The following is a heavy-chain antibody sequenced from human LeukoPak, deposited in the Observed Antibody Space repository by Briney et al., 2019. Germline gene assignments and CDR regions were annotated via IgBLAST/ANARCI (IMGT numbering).Heavy chain of an antibody. CDR2: IHHSGSTY. V-gene: IGHV4-30-4*01. Sequence: SETLSLTCTVSGGSISSGDYYWSWIRQPPGKGLEWIGYIHHSGSTYYYNPSLKSRVTMSVDTSRNQFSLKLSSVSDADTAVYYCVRDRSRPNPFFGWWGQGTLVTVSS. J-gene: IGHJ4*02. CDR3: VRDRSRPNPFFGW. D-gene: IGHD6-13*01. CDR1: GGSISSGDYY.